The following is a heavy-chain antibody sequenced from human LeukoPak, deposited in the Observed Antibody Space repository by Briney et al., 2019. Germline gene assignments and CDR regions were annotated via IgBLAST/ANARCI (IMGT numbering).Heavy chain of an antibody. CDR2: ISGSGSST. J-gene: IGHJ5*02. Sequence: QPGGSLRLSCAASGFTFSSYAMSWVRQAPGKGLEWVSAISGSGSSTYYADSVKGRFTISRDNSKNTLYLQMNSLRAEDTAVYYCAKDVVVATISGWFDPWGQGTLVTVSS. V-gene: IGHV3-23*01. CDR3: AKDVVVATISGWFDP. D-gene: IGHD5-12*01. CDR1: GFTFSSYA.